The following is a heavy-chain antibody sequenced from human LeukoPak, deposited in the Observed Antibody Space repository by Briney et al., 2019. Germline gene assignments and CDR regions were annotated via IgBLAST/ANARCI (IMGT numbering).Heavy chain of an antibody. Sequence: SETLSLTCAVYGGSFSGYYWSWIRQPPGKGLEWIGSIYHSGSTYYEPSLRSRVTISIDTSRNQFSLNLTSVTTADTALYFCARRDIVKGGFDYWGQGTLVTVSS. CDR3: ARRDIVKGGFDY. CDR2: IYHSGST. V-gene: IGHV4-34*01. D-gene: IGHD3-16*02. J-gene: IGHJ4*02. CDR1: GGSFSGYY.